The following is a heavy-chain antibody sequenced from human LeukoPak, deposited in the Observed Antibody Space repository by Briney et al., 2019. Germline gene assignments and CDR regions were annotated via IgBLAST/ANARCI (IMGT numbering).Heavy chain of an antibody. D-gene: IGHD6-6*01. CDR3: ERAGAAARSLDY. J-gene: IGHJ4*02. CDR2: IYHTGST. Sequence: PSETLSLTCTVSGGSMSSFYWSWIRHPPGKGLGLIEYIYHTGSTNYNPSLKSRVTISVDTSKNQFSLQLSSVTAVDTAVYYCERAGAAARSLDYWGQGTLVTVSS. CDR1: GGSMSSFY. V-gene: IGHV4-59*01.